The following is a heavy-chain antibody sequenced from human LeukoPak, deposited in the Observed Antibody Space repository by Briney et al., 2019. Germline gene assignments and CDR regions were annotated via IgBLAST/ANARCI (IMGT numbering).Heavy chain of an antibody. Sequence: TSETLSLTCTVSGDSITSYYWNWVRQPPGKGLEWIGYIHYTGKNYYNPFLKSRITMSVDTSKSQFSLKLSSVTAADTAVYYCAVMGAKDYWGQGTLVTVSS. CDR1: GDSITSYY. V-gene: IGHV4-59*01. J-gene: IGHJ4*02. CDR2: IHYTGKN. CDR3: AVMGAKDY. D-gene: IGHD1-26*01.